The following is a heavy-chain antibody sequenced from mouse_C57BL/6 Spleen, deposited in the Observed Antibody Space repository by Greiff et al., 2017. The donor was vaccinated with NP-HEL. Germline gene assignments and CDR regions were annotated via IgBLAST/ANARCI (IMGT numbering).Heavy chain of an antibody. J-gene: IGHJ4*01. CDR1: GFTFSDYG. D-gene: IGHD2-5*01. CDR3: AKGAYYSNPYAMDY. V-gene: IGHV5-17*01. CDR2: ISSGSSTI. Sequence: EVKLVESGGGLVKPGGSLKLSCAASGFTFSDYGMHWVRQAPEKGLEWVAYISSGSSTIYYADTVKGRFTISRDNAKNTLFLQMTSLRSEDTAMYYCAKGAYYSNPYAMDYWGQGTSVTVSS.